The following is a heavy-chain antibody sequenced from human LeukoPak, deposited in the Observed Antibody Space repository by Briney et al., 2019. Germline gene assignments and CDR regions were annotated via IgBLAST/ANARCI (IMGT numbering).Heavy chain of an antibody. J-gene: IGHJ4*02. V-gene: IGHV1-2*02. Sequence: ASVKVSCKASGYTFTGYYMHWVRQAPGQGRDGMGWINPNSGGTNYAQKFQGRVTITRDTSISTAYMELSRLRSDDTAVYYCAREPSSGWDNYYFDYRGQGTLVTVSS. CDR1: GYTFTGYY. CDR2: INPNSGGT. CDR3: AREPSSGWDNYYFDY. D-gene: IGHD6-19*01.